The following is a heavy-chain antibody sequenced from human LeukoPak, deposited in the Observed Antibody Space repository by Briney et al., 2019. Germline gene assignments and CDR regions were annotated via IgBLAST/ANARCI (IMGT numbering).Heavy chain of an antibody. CDR3: ARETLIAAPKIGTVTRIGWFDP. V-gene: IGHV3-33*01. J-gene: IGHJ5*02. CDR1: GFTFSNYG. CDR2: IWYDGSYK. Sequence: GGSPRLSCATSGFTFSNYGMHWVRQAPGKGLDWVAVIWYDGSYKSYADSVKGRFTISRDNSKNTLFLQMNSLRADDTAVYYCARETLIAAPKIGTVTRIGWFDPWGQGTLVTVSS. D-gene: IGHD6-13*01.